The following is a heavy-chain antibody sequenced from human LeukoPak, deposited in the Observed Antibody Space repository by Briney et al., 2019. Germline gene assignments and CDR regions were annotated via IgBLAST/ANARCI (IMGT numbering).Heavy chain of an antibody. CDR2: INWNGGST. CDR3: ARGGGRNYYYGMDV. J-gene: IGHJ6*02. CDR1: GFTFDDYG. D-gene: IGHD1-14*01. V-gene: IGHV3-20*01. Sequence: PGGSLRLSCAASGFTFDDYGMSWVRHAPGKGLEWVSGINWNGGSTGYADSVKGRFTISRDNAKNSLYLQMNSLRAEDTALYHCARGGGRNYYYGMDVWGQGTTVTVSS.